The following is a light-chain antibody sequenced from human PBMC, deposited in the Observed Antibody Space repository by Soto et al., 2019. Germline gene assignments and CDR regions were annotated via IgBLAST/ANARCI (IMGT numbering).Light chain of an antibody. Sequence: ELVLTQSPATLSLSPGERATLSCRASQSVSYSLAWYQQKPGQAPRLLIYDASNRATGIPARFSGSGYGTAFTLTISSLEPEDCAVFYCQQRNNWEWTFGQGTKVEIK. V-gene: IGKV3-11*01. CDR1: QSVSYS. J-gene: IGKJ1*01. CDR3: QQRNNWEWT. CDR2: DAS.